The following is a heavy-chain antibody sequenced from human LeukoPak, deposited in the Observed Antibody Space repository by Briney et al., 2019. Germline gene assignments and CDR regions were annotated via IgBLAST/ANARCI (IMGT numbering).Heavy chain of an antibody. CDR3: AKSRHSWGYYFDF. J-gene: IGHJ4*02. Sequence: PGGSLRLSCAASGFTFSSYEMNWVRQAPGKGLEWVSYISSSGSTIYYADSVKGRFTISRDNSKNTLSLQMNSLRAEDTAVYYCAKSRHSWGYYFDFWGRGTLVTVSS. D-gene: IGHD3-22*01. CDR2: ISSSGSTI. CDR1: GFTFSSYE. V-gene: IGHV3-48*03.